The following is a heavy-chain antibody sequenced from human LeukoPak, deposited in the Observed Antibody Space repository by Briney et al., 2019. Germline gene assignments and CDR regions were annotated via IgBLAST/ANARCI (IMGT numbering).Heavy chain of an antibody. Sequence: ASVKVSCKASGYTFTGYYMHWVRQAPGQGLEWMGWINPNSGGTNYAQKFQGRVTMTRDTSISTAYMELSRLRSDDTAVYYCARAIAAAGYYYYGVDVWGQGTTVTVSS. CDR2: INPNSGGT. V-gene: IGHV1-2*02. CDR3: ARAIAAAGYYYYGVDV. J-gene: IGHJ6*02. CDR1: GYTFTGYY. D-gene: IGHD6-13*01.